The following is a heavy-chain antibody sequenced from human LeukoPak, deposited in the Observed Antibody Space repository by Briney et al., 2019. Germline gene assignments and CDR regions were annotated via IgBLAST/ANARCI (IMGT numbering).Heavy chain of an antibody. D-gene: IGHD6-19*01. Sequence: GGSLSLSCAASGCTFSSCEMNWVRQAPGKGLEWVSYISTGGTTIYYADSVKGRFTISRDNANNSLYLQMNSLRREDTASYDRAFSGYNSGRLFEYWSQGSLVTVFS. V-gene: IGHV3-48*03. CDR3: AFSGYNSGRLFEY. CDR2: ISTGGTTI. CDR1: GCTFSSCE. J-gene: IGHJ4*02.